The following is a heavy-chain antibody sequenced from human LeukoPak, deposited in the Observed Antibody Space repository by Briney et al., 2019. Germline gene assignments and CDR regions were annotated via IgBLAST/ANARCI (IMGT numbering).Heavy chain of an antibody. J-gene: IGHJ4*02. Sequence: GGSLRLSCAASRFSVSGITMHWVRQAPGKGLEWVANIKQDGSEKYYVDSVKGRFTISRDNAKNSLYLQMNSLRAEDTAVYYCARDHLQYYYDSSGYYEDNFDYWGQGTLVTVSS. CDR2: IKQDGSEK. V-gene: IGHV3-7*01. CDR3: ARDHLQYYYDSSGYYEDNFDY. D-gene: IGHD3-22*01. CDR1: RFSVSGIT.